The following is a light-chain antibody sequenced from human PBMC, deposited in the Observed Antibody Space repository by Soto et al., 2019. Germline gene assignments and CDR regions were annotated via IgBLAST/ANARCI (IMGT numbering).Light chain of an antibody. CDR2: GAS. J-gene: IGKJ1*01. CDR3: LQYNNWWT. Sequence: EFVLTQSPGTLSLSPGEIATLSCRASQSVSSSLAWYQQKPGRSPRLLIYGASTRAIGIPARFSGSGSGTEFTLTISSLQSEDFAVYYCLQYNNWWTFGQGTKVDIK. V-gene: IGKV3-15*01. CDR1: QSVSSS.